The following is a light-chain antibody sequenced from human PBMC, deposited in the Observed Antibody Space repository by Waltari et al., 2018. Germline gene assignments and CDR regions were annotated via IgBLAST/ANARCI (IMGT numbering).Light chain of an antibody. CDR2: GAS. CDR1: QSVSSN. Sequence: EIVMTQSPATLSVSPVYRATLSCRASQSVSSNLAWYQQKPGQAPRLLIYGASTRATGIPARFSGSGSGTEFTLTISSMQSEDFAVYYCQQYNNWWTFGQGTKVEIK. J-gene: IGKJ1*01. CDR3: QQYNNWWT. V-gene: IGKV3-15*01.